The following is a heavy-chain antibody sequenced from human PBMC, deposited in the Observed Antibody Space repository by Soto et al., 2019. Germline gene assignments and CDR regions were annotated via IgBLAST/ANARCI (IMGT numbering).Heavy chain of an antibody. CDR1: GYMFTTYD. CDR2: MNPNTGNT. V-gene: IGHV1-8*01. J-gene: IGHJ4*02. CDR3: ATAATYYEGFGSGADY. Sequence: QVQLVQSGAEVKKPGASVKVSCKASGYMFTTYDIMWVRQATGQGLEWVGGMNPNTGNTAYAQKFQGRVSMTRDASISTANMEMSSLRSDETAVYYCATAATYYEGFGSGADYWGQGTLVSVYS. D-gene: IGHD1-26*01.